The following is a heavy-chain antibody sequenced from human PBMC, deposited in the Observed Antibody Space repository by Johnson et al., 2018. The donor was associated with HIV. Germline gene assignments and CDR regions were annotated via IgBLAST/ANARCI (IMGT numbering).Heavy chain of an antibody. J-gene: IGHJ3*02. CDR2: ISYDGSNK. D-gene: IGHD6-6*01. CDR1: GFTFSSYA. Sequence: QVQLVESGGGVVQPGRSLRLSCAASGFTFSSYAMHWVRQAPAKGLEWVAVISYDGSNKYFADSVKGRFTISRDNSKNTLYLQMKRLRGEDTAVYSCARGRSSSSTAAFDIWGQGTMVTVSS. CDR3: ARGRSSSSTAAFDI. V-gene: IGHV3-30*04.